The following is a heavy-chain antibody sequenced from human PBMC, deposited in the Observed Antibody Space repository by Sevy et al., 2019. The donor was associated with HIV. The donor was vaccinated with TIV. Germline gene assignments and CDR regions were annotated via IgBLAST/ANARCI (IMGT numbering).Heavy chain of an antibody. J-gene: IGHJ4*02. V-gene: IGHV1-18*01. Sequence: ASVKVSCKVSGYTFTTYRIFWVREAPGQGLESMGWISPHNGDTDYAQKFQGRVTLITDKSTSTGYMELKGLRSDDTAVYFCARAYCSGGRCYALAYWGQGTLVTVSS. D-gene: IGHD2-15*01. CDR2: ISPHNGDT. CDR1: GYTFTTYR. CDR3: ARAYCSGGRCYALAY.